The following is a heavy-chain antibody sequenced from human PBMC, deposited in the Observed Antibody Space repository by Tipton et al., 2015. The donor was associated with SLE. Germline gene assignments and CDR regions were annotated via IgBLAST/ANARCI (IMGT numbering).Heavy chain of an antibody. J-gene: IGHJ4*02. V-gene: IGHV3-66*04. Sequence: GSLRLSCAASGFTVSSNYMSWVRQAPGKGLEWVSVIYSGGSTYYADSVKGRFTISRDNSKNTLYLQMNSLRAEDTAVYYCARLIAAAGTRGDYWCQGTLVTVSS. CDR2: IYSGGST. CDR3: ARLIAAAGTRGDY. D-gene: IGHD6-13*01. CDR1: GFTVSSNY.